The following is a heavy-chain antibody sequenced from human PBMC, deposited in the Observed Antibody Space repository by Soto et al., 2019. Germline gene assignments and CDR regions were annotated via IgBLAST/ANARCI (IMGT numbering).Heavy chain of an antibody. D-gene: IGHD2-8*02. CDR1: GFTVSSYA. J-gene: IGHJ4*02. CDR2: ISGSGGGT. CDR3: AQHLSTGSPDY. Sequence: GSLRLSCAASGFTVSSYAISWVRQAPGKGLEWVSLISGSGGGTYYADSVKGRFTISRDNSKNTLYLQMNSLRAEDTAVFYCAQHLSTGSPDYWGQGTLVTVSS. V-gene: IGHV3-23*01.